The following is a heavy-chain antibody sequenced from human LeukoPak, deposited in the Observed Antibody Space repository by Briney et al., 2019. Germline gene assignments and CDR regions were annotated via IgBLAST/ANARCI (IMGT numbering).Heavy chain of an antibody. Sequence: GRSLRLSCAVSGFTFSRNGMHWVRQAPGKGLEWVTFISYDGSNEYYADSVKGRFTISRDNSKNTLYLQMNSLRAEDTAVYYCAKGGGGTDFDYWGQGTLVTVSS. CDR3: AKGGGGTDFDY. V-gene: IGHV3-30*18. J-gene: IGHJ4*02. CDR2: ISYDGSNE. D-gene: IGHD1-26*01. CDR1: GFTFSRNG.